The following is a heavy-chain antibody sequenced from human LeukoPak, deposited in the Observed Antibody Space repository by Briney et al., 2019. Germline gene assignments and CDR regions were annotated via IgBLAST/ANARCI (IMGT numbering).Heavy chain of an antibody. CDR1: GGSISSGSYY. Sequence: SQTLSLTCTGSGGSISSGSYYWSWIRQPAGKGLEWIGRIYTSGSTNYNPPLKSRDTISVDTSKNQFPLKLSSVTAADTAVYYCARRDSGSYSNFDYWGQGTLVTVSS. V-gene: IGHV4-61*02. CDR2: IYTSGST. J-gene: IGHJ4*02. D-gene: IGHD1-26*01. CDR3: ARRDSGSYSNFDY.